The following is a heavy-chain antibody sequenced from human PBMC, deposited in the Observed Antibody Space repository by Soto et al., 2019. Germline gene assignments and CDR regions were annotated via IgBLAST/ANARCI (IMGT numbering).Heavy chain of an antibody. J-gene: IGHJ4*02. CDR3: AKVGHCSGGSCYSPDY. CDR1: GFTFSSYG. D-gene: IGHD2-15*01. Sequence: PGGSLRLSCAASGFTFSSYGMHWVRQAPGKGLEWVAVISYDGSNKYYADSVKGRFTISRDNSKNTLYLQMNSLRAEDTAVYYCAKVGHCSGGSCYSPDYWGQGTLVTVSS. V-gene: IGHV3-30*18. CDR2: ISYDGSNK.